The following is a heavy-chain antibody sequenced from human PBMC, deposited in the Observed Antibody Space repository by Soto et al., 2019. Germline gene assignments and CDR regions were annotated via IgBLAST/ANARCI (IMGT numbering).Heavy chain of an antibody. J-gene: IGHJ6*02. CDR3: ARDLLPGIAVAGTSQTFPNYYYYYGMDV. Sequence: GGSLRLSCAASGFTFSSYAMHWVRQAPGKGLEWVAVISYDGSNKYYADSVKGRFTISRDNSKNTLYLQMNSLRAEDTAVYYCARDLLPGIAVAGTSQTFPNYYYYYGMDVWGQGTTVTVSS. D-gene: IGHD6-19*01. CDR1: GFTFSSYA. CDR2: ISYDGSNK. V-gene: IGHV3-30-3*01.